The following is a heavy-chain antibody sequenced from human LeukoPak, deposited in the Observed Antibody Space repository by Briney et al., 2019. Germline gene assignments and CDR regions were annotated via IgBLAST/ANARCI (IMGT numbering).Heavy chain of an antibody. J-gene: IGHJ6*02. V-gene: IGHV3-23*01. Sequence: GGSLRLSCAASGFTFSSYAMSWVRQAPGKGLEWVSAISGSGGSTYYADSVKGRFTISRDNSKNTLYLQMNSMRAEDTAVYYCARDRGTGDYYYGMDVWGQGTTVTVSS. CDR2: ISGSGGST. D-gene: IGHD3-10*01. CDR1: GFTFSSYA. CDR3: ARDRGTGDYYYGMDV.